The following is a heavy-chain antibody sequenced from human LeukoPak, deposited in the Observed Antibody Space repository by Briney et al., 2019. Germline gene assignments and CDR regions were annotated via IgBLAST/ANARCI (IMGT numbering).Heavy chain of an antibody. J-gene: IGHJ3*02. CDR2: IYTSGSI. D-gene: IGHD6-19*01. CDR3: ARGLAGYSGGDDAFDI. Sequence: SQTLSLTCTVSGGSISSGSYYWSWIRQPAGKGLEWIGRIYTSGSINYNPSLKSRVTISVDTSKNQFSLKLSSVTAADTAVYYCARGLAGYSGGDDAFDIWGQGTMVTVSS. V-gene: IGHV4-61*02. CDR1: GGSISSGSYY.